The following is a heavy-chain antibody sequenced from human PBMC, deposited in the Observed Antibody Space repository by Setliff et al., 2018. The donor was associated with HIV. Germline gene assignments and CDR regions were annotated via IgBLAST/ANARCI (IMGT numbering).Heavy chain of an antibody. D-gene: IGHD3-9*01. V-gene: IGHV4-39*01. Sequence: PSETLSLTCTVPGGSINRSNYYWGWIRQPPGKGLEWIGTISYTGSTYYDPSLTSRVTISPATSKNQFFLKLSSVTAPDTAIYYCARQTWEYYDTLTGYYRSPKNFDSWGQGTLVTVS. CDR1: GGSINRSNYY. J-gene: IGHJ4*02. CDR3: ARQTWEYYDTLTGYYRSPKNFDS. CDR2: ISYTGST.